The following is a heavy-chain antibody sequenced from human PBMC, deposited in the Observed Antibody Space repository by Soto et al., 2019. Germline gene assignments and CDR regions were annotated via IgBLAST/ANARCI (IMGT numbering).Heavy chain of an antibody. Sequence: QVQLVQSGAEVKKPGASVKVSCKASGYTFTSYGISWVRQAPGQGLEWMGWISAYNGNTNYAQKLQGRVTMTTDTATSTAYMELRSLRADDTAVYYCARDGMGYYDSSGPPGWFDPWGQGTLVTVSS. CDR1: GYTFTSYG. J-gene: IGHJ5*02. D-gene: IGHD3-22*01. CDR3: ARDGMGYYDSSGPPGWFDP. CDR2: ISAYNGNT. V-gene: IGHV1-18*04.